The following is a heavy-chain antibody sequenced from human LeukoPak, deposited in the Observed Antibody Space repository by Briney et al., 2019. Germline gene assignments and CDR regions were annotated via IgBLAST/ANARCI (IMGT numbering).Heavy chain of an antibody. Sequence: SETLSLTCTVSGGSISSYYWSWIRQPPGKGLEWIGYIYYSGSTNYNPSLKSRVTISVDTSKNQFSLKLSSVTAADTAVYYCARGPGDDYVWGSYRRKLYFDYWGQGSLVTVSS. V-gene: IGHV4-59*12. D-gene: IGHD3-16*02. CDR3: ARGPGDDYVWGSYRRKLYFDY. CDR1: GGSISSYY. J-gene: IGHJ4*02. CDR2: IYYSGST.